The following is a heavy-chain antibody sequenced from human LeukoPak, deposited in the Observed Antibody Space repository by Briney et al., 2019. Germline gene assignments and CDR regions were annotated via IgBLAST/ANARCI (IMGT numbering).Heavy chain of an antibody. J-gene: IGHJ4*02. Sequence: ASVKVSCKASGYTFTGYYMHWVRQAPGQGLEWMGWINPNSGGTNYAQKFQGRVTMTRDTSISTAYMELSRLRPDDTAVYYCASSRDGYSDYFDYWGQGTLVTVSS. CDR1: GYTFTGYY. CDR3: ASSRDGYSDYFDY. CDR2: INPNSGGT. V-gene: IGHV1-2*02. D-gene: IGHD5-24*01.